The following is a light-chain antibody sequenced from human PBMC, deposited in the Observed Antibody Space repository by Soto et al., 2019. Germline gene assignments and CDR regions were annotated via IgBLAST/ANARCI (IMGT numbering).Light chain of an antibody. Sequence: QSALTQPDSVSGSPGQSITISCTGTSSDVGGYNYVSWYQQHPGKAPKLMIYDVSNRPSGVSNRFSGSKSGNTASLTISGHQAEDEADYYCSAYTSSSTLVVFGGGTKLTVL. V-gene: IGLV2-14*01. CDR3: SAYTSSSTLVV. CDR2: DVS. CDR1: SSDVGGYNY. J-gene: IGLJ2*01.